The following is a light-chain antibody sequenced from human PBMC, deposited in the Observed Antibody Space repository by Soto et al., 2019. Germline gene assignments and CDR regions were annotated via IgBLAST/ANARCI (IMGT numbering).Light chain of an antibody. V-gene: IGKV3-15*01. CDR1: QSVGNY. CDR3: KQYNNWPPFT. Sequence: EVVLTQSPATLSLSPGERVTLSCRASQSVGNYFAWYQQKPGQAPRLLIFGASTRATGIPARFSGSGSGTEFTLTISSLQSEDFAVYYCKQYNNWPPFTFGQGTRLEIK. CDR2: GAS. J-gene: IGKJ5*01.